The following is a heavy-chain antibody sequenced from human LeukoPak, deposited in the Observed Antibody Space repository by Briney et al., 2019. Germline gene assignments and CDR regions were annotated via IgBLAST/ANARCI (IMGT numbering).Heavy chain of an antibody. J-gene: IGHJ4*02. CDR2: ISSSSSYI. CDR3: ARGASSLFDY. V-gene: IGHV3-21*01. Sequence: GGSLRLSCAASGFTFSSYSINWVRQAPGKGLEWVSSISSSSSYIYYADSVKGRFTISRDNAKNSLYLQMNSLRAEDTAVYYCARGASSLFDYWGQGTLVTVSS. CDR1: GFTFSSYS. D-gene: IGHD2-2*01.